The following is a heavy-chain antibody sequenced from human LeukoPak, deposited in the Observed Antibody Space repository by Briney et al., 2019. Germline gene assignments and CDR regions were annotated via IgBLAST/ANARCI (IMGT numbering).Heavy chain of an antibody. CDR3: ARGSTTIFGVVYFDY. CDR2: IYYSGST. V-gene: IGHV4-59*01. D-gene: IGHD3-3*01. J-gene: IGHJ4*02. CDR1: GGSISSYY. Sequence: SETLSLTCTVSGGSISSYYWSWIRQPPGKGLEWIGYIYYSGSTSYSPSLKSRVTISVDTSKNQFSLKLTSVTAADTAVYYCARGSTTIFGVVYFDYWGQGTLVTVSS.